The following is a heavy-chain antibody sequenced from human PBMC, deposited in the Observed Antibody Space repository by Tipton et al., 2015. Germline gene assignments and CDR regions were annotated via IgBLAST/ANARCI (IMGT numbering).Heavy chain of an antibody. D-gene: IGHD5-24*01. CDR3: ARDLEHGMDV. CDR2: ISYTETS. Sequence: TLSLTCTVSGGSVSSGSYYWSWIRQPPGKGLEWIGYISYTETSHYNASLKSRVTISIGTSKNQFSLTLNSVTAADTAVYYCARDLEHGMDVWGQGTTVTVSS. J-gene: IGHJ6*02. CDR1: GGSVSSGSYY. V-gene: IGHV4-61*01.